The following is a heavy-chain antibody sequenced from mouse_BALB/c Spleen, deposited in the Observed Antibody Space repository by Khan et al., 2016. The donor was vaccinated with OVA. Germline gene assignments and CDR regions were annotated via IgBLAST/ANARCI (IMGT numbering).Heavy chain of an antibody. CDR2: INTYTGEP. V-gene: IGHV9-3-1*01. CDR1: GYTFTNYG. CDR3: ARPPYFSYVMVY. Sequence: QIQLVQSGPELKKPGETVKISCKASGYTFTNYGMNWVKQAPGKGLKWMGWINTYTGEPTYADDFKGRFAFSLDTSARPAYLQINNLKTEDTATYYCARPPYFSYVMVYWGQGTSVTVSA. D-gene: IGHD2-10*01. J-gene: IGHJ4*01.